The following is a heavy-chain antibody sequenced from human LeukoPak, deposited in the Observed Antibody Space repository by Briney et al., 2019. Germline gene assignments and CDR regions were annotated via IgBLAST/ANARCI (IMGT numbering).Heavy chain of an antibody. V-gene: IGHV4-34*09. CDR3: ARTRTDYGDSLGP. J-gene: IGHJ5*02. Sequence: SETLSLTCAVYGGSFRGFYWSWIRQPPGKGLEWIGEINHSGSTNYNPSLKSRVTISVDTSKNQFSLKLSSVTAADTAVYYCARTRTDYGDSLGPWGQGTLVTVSS. CDR2: INHSGST. D-gene: IGHD4-17*01. CDR1: GGSFRGFY.